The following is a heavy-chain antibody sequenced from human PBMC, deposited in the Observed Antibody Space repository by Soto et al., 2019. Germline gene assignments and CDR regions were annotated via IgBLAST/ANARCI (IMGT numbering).Heavy chain of an antibody. CDR3: ARDVGGGNYYDY. D-gene: IGHD1-7*01. V-gene: IGHV1-18*04. J-gene: IGHJ4*02. CDR1: GYTFTSYG. CDR2: ISAYNGNT. Sequence: ASVKVSCKASGYTFTSYGISWVRQAPGQGLEWMGWISAYNGNTNYAQKLQGRVTMTTDTYTSTAYMELRSMRSDDTDVYYCARDVGGGNYYDYWGQGTLVTVSS.